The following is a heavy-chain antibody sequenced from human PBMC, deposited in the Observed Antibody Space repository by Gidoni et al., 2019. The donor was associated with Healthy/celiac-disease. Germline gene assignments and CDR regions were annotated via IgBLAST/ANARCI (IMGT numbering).Heavy chain of an antibody. V-gene: IGHV4-59*01. D-gene: IGHD1-1*01. CDR1: GGTISSYY. CDR2: IYDSGST. J-gene: IGHJ5*02. CDR3: ARAELENNWFDP. Sequence: HVQLQESGPGLVKPSETLSLTCTGSGGTISSYYWSWIRQPPGKGLEWIGYIYDSGSTNYNPSRKCRVTLSVDTSKNQFSLKLSSETAADTAVYYCARAELENNWFDPWGQGTLVTVSS.